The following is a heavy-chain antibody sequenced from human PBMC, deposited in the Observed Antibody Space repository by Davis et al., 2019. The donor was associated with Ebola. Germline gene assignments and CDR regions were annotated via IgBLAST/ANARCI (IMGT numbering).Heavy chain of an antibody. J-gene: IGHJ4*02. D-gene: IGHD6-19*01. V-gene: IGHV3-30*04. CDR3: GRAVFHEVLDY. CDR2: VSHSERER. CDR1: GFPFSNYA. Sequence: GESLKISCAASGFPFSNYAMHWVRQAPGKGLEWVAVVSHSERERFYADSVKGRFTISSDNSQNTLYLQMSSLTVDDTAVYYCGRAVFHEVLDYWGQGTPVTVSS.